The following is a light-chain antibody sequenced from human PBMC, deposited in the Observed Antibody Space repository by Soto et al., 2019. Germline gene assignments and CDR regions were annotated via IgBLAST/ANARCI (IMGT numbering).Light chain of an antibody. Sequence: DIQLTQSPSFLSASVGDRVTITCRASQGISSYLAWYQQKPGKAPKLLIYAASTLQSGVPSRFSGSGSGTDFTLTISRLQPEDFAVYYCQQYGRSLTFGGGTKVEIK. CDR1: QGISSY. J-gene: IGKJ4*01. CDR3: QQYGRSLT. V-gene: IGKV1-9*01. CDR2: AAS.